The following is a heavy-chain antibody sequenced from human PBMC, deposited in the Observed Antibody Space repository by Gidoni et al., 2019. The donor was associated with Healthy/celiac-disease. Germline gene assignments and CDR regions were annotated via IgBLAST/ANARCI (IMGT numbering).Heavy chain of an antibody. CDR1: GFTFSSYA. V-gene: IGHV3-30-3*01. CDR3: ARDARFLEWNDPYYYYYYGMDV. Sequence: QVQLVESGGGVVQPGWSLSLSCAASGFTFSSYAMHWVRQAPGKGLEWVAVISYDGSNKYYADSVKGRFTISRENSKNTLYLQMNSLRAEDTAVYYCARDARFLEWNDPYYYYYYGMDVWGQGTTVTVSS. D-gene: IGHD3-3*01. CDR2: ISYDGSNK. J-gene: IGHJ6*02.